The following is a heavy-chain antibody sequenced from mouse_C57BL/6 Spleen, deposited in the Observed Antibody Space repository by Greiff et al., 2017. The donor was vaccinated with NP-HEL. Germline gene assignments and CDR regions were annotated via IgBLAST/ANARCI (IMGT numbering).Heavy chain of an antibody. CDR3: ANSIEFAY. CDR2: ISGGGGNT. CDR1: GFTFSSYT. Sequence: EVMLVESGGGLVKPGGSLKLSCAASGFTFSSYTMSWVRQTPEKRLEWVATISGGGGNTYYPDSVKGRFTISRDNAKNTLYLQMSSLRSEDTALYYCANSIEFAYWGQGTLVTVSA. J-gene: IGHJ3*01. D-gene: IGHD2-10*02. V-gene: IGHV5-9*01.